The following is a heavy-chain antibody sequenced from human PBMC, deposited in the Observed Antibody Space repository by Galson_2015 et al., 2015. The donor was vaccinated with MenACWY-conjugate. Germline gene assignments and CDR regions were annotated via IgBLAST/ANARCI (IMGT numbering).Heavy chain of an antibody. CDR3: ARDGIAVAGTIYYFDY. CDR2: ISSSSSYI. D-gene: IGHD6-19*01. J-gene: IGHJ4*02. Sequence: SLRLSCAASGFTFSSYSMNWVRQAPGKGLEWVSSISSSSSYIYYADSVKGRFTISRDNAKNSLYLQMNSLRAEDTAVYYCARDGIAVAGTIYYFDYWGQGTLVTVSS. CDR1: GFTFSSYS. V-gene: IGHV3-21*01.